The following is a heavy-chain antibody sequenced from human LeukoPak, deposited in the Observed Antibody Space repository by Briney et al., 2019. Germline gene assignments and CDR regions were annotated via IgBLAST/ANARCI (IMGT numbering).Heavy chain of an antibody. CDR2: ISSSGSTI. D-gene: IGHD2-2*01. V-gene: IGHV3-11*01. J-gene: IGHJ4*02. CDR3: ARDPSDIVVVPAAADFDY. Sequence: GGSLRLSCAASGFTFSDYYMSWIRQAPGKGLEWVSYISSSGSTIYYADSVKGRFTISRDNAKNSLYLQMNSLRAEDTAVYYCARDPSDIVVVPAAADFDYWGQGTLVTVSS. CDR1: GFTFSDYY.